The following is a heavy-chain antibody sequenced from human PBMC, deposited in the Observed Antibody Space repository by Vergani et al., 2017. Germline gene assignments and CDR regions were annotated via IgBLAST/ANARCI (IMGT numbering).Heavy chain of an antibody. Sequence: EVQLVESGGGLVQPGGSLRLSCAASGFTFSSYSMNWVRQAPGKGLEWFSYISSSSSTIYYADSVKGRFTISRDNAKNSLYLQMNSLRAEDTAVYYCARGADYYDSSGYYHFWGQGTMVTVSS. V-gene: IGHV3-48*01. D-gene: IGHD3-22*01. J-gene: IGHJ3*01. CDR2: ISSSSSTI. CDR3: ARGADYYDSSGYYHF. CDR1: GFTFSSYS.